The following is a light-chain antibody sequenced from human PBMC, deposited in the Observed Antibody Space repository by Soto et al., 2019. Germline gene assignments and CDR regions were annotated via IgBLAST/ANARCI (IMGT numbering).Light chain of an antibody. J-gene: IGLJ1*01. CDR2: DVS. CDR1: SSNGGGYNY. V-gene: IGLV2-8*01. CDR3: SSYAGSNNLRV. Sequence: QSALTQPPSASGSPGQSVTISCTGTSSNGGGYNYVSWYQQHPGKAPKLMIYDVSKRPSGVPDRFSGSKSGNTASLTVSGLQPEDEADYYCSSYAGSNNLRVFGTGTKVTVL.